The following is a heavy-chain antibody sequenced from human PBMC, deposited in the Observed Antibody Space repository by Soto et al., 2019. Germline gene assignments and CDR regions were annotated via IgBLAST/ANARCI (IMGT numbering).Heavy chain of an antibody. V-gene: IGHV1-69*13. CDR3: AWMRAQYYYGSGSSPLPLDY. CDR1: GGTFSSYA. J-gene: IGHJ4*02. D-gene: IGHD3-10*01. CDR2: IIPIFGTA. Sequence: SVKVSCKASGGTFSSYAISWVRQAPGQGLEWMGGIIPIFGTANYAQKFQGRVTITADESTSTAYMELSSLRSEDTAVYYCAWMRAQYYYGSGSSPLPLDYWGQGTLVTV.